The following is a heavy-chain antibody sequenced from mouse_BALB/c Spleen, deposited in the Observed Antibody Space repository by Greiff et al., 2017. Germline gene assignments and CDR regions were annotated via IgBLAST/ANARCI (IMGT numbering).Heavy chain of an antibody. CDR3: ARETGAFDY. Sequence: DVKLQESGPGLVKPSQSLSLTCTVTGYSITSDYAWNWIRQFPGNKLEWMGYISYSGSTSYNPSLKSRISITRDTSKNQFFLQLNSVTTEDTATYYCARETGAFDYWGQGTTLTVSS. J-gene: IGHJ2*01. CDR2: ISYSGST. V-gene: IGHV3-2*02. D-gene: IGHD4-1*01. CDR1: GYSITSDYA.